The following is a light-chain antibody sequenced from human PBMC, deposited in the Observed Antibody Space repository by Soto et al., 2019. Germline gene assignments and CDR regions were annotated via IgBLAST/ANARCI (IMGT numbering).Light chain of an antibody. CDR3: QQFSSYPLT. V-gene: IGKV3-20*01. CDR1: QTVRNNY. Sequence: EFVLTQSPGTLSLSPGERATLSCRASQTVRNNYLAWYQHKPGQAPRLLIYDASSRATGIPDRFSGGGSGTDFTLTISRLEPEDFAVDYCQQFSSYPLTFGGGTKVEIK. J-gene: IGKJ4*01. CDR2: DAS.